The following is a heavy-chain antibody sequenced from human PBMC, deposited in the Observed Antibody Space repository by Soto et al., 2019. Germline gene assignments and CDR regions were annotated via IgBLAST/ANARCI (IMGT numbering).Heavy chain of an antibody. CDR2: IWYDGSNK. CDR1: GFTFSSYG. CDR3: ARDRVIWQWLANYYYYGMDV. J-gene: IGHJ6*02. D-gene: IGHD6-19*01. Sequence: GGSLRLSCAASGFTFSSYGMHWVRQAPGKGLEWVAVIWYDGSNKYYADSVKGRFTISRDNSKNTLYLQMNSLRAEDTAVYYCARDRVIWQWLANYYYYGMDVWGQGTTVTVSS. V-gene: IGHV3-33*01.